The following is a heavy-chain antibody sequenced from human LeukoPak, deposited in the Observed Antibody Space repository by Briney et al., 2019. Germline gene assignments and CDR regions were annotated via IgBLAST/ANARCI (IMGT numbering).Heavy chain of an antibody. D-gene: IGHD6-13*01. CDR2: ISWNSGSI. V-gene: IGHV3-9*01. J-gene: IGHJ4*02. CDR3: AKGRRGSSSWDFDY. CDR1: GFTFDDYA. Sequence: PGGSLRLSCAASGFTFDDYAMHWVRQAPGKGLEWVSGISWNSGSIGYADSVKGRFTISRDNAKNSLYLQMNSLRAEDTALYYCAKGRRGSSSWDFDYWGQGTLVTVSS.